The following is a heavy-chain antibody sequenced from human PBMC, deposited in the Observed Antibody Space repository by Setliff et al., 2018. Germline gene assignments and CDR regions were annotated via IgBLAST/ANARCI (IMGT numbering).Heavy chain of an antibody. D-gene: IGHD5-12*01. Sequence: PGGSLRLSCAASGFTFSNYGIHWVRQAPGKGLEWVAVIWFDGSNKYYADSVKGRFTISRDNSKNTLYLQMNSLRAEDTAVYYCAKGSGYNLGGWYYYYMDVWGKGTTVTVSS. V-gene: IGHV3-30*02. CDR3: AKGSGYNLGGWYYYYMDV. CDR2: IWFDGSNK. CDR1: GFTFSNYG. J-gene: IGHJ6*03.